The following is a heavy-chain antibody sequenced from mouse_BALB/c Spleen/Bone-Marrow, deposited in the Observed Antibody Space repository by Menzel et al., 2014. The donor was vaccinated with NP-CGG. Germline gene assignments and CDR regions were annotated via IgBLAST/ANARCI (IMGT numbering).Heavy chain of an antibody. Sequence: VQLQQSGAGLVKPGASVKLSCKTSGYTFTNYWIQWVKQRPGQGLGWIGEIFPGTGTTYYNEKFKGKATLTIDTSSSTAYMQLSSLTSEDSAVYFCARHYYGSSDAMDYWGQGTSVTVSS. CDR1: GYTFTNYW. V-gene: IGHV1S132*01. D-gene: IGHD1-1*01. J-gene: IGHJ4*01. CDR3: ARHYYGSSDAMDY. CDR2: IFPGTGTT.